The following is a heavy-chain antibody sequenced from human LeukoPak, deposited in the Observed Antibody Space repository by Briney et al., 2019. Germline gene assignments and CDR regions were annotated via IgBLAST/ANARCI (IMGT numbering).Heavy chain of an antibody. Sequence: GGSLRLSCAASGFTFSSYAMSWVRQAPGKGLEWVSAISGSGGSTYYADSVKGRSTISRDNSKNTLYLQMNSLRAEDTAVYYCAKAPGGVYYYFDYWGQGTLVTVSS. V-gene: IGHV3-23*01. J-gene: IGHJ4*02. CDR1: GFTFSSYA. CDR2: ISGSGGST. CDR3: AKAPGGVYYYFDY. D-gene: IGHD2-21*01.